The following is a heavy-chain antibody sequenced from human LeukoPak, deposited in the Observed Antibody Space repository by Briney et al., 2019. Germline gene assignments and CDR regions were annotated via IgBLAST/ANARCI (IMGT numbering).Heavy chain of an antibody. V-gene: IGHV4-34*01. CDR1: GGSFSGYY. D-gene: IGHD1-26*01. J-gene: IGHJ4*02. CDR2: INHSGST. CDR3: ARGPGSGSPFDY. Sequence: PSETLSLTCAVYGGSFSGYYWSWIRQPPGKGLEWIGEINHSGSTNYNPSLKGRVTISVDTSKNQFSLKLSSVTAADTAVYYCARGPGSGSPFDYWGQGTLVTVSS.